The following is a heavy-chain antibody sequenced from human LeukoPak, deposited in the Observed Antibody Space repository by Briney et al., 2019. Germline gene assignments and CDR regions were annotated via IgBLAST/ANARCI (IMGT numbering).Heavy chain of an antibody. CDR1: GYSISSGYY. J-gene: IGHJ4*02. V-gene: IGHV4-38-2*02. Sequence: SETLSLTCTVSGYSISSGYYWGWIRQPPGKGLEWIGSIYHSGSTYYNPSLKSRVTISVDTSKNQFSLKLSSVTAADTAVYYCARQWLINGWGQGILVTVSS. CDR3: ARQWLING. D-gene: IGHD6-19*01. CDR2: IYHSGST.